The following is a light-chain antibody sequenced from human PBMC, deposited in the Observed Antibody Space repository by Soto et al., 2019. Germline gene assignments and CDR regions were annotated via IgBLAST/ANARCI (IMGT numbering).Light chain of an antibody. CDR3: QQRSSWPT. CDR2: AAS. J-gene: IGKJ4*01. Sequence: EIVLTQSPGTLYLSPGERATLSCRASQSVSSNYLAWYQQKRGQAPRLLIYAASARATVIPDRFSGSGSGTDFTLTISRLEPEDFAVYFCQQRSSWPTFGGGTKVEIK. V-gene: IGKV3D-20*02. CDR1: QSVSSNY.